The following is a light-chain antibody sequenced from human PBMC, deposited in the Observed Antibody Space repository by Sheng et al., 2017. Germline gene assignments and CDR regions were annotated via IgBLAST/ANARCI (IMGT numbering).Light chain of an antibody. V-gene: IGLV1-47*02. CDR1: SSNIGSNY. J-gene: IGLJ1*01. CDR2: NSN. Sequence: QSVLTQPPSASGTPGQRVTISCSGSSSNIGSNYVYWYQQLPGTAPKLLIYNSNRRPSGVPDRFSASKSGTSASLAISGLRSEDEADYYCAVWDDSLSGLYVFGTGTKVTVL. CDR3: AVWDDSLSGLYV.